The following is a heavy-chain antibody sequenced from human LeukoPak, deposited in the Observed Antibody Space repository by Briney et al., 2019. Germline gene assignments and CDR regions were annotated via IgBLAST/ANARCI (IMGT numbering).Heavy chain of an antibody. D-gene: IGHD3-16*01. CDR1: GFTFSSYA. J-gene: IGHJ3*02. CDR2: ITRSSGTI. Sequence: GGSLRLSCAASGFTFSSYAMTWVRQAPGKGLEWVSYITRSSGTIHYADSVKGRFTISRDNAKNSLSLQMNSLRAEDTAVYYCARDPHGGAFDIWGQGTMVTVSS. CDR3: ARDPHGGAFDI. V-gene: IGHV3-48*01.